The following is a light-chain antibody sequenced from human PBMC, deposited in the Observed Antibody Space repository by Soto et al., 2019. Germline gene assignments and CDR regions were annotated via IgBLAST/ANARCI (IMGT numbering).Light chain of an antibody. CDR2: GNT. Sequence: QSVLTQPPSVSGAPGQRVTISCTGSSTNIGAGYDVHWYQQLPGTAPKLLIYGNTNRPSGVPDRFSGSKSGTSASLVITGLQAEDEADYYCQSYDSSLRGSAVFGGGTKVTVL. CDR3: QSYDSSLRGSAV. CDR1: STNIGAGYD. V-gene: IGLV1-40*01. J-gene: IGLJ2*01.